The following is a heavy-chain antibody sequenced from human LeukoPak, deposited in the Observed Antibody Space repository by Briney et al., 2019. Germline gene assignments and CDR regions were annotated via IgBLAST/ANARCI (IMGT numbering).Heavy chain of an antibody. CDR1: GFTITAYA. D-gene: IGHD4-17*01. J-gene: IGHJ3*02. V-gene: IGHV3-23*01. CDR2: IGITSEYI. CDR3: AKDPNGDYVGAFDT. Sequence: GGSLRLSCAASGFTITAYAMSWVRQSPGKGLEWVSGIGITSEYIHYADSVKGRFTISRDNSKNTVYLEMSSLRAADAAVYYCAKDPNGDYVGAFDTWGQGTMVIVSS.